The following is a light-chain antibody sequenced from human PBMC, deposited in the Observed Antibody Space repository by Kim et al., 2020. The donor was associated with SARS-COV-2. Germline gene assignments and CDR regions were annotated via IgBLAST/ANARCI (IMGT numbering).Light chain of an antibody. CDR3: KQSYTTPLT. J-gene: IGKJ4*01. Sequence: DIQMTQSPSSLSASVGDRVTITCRASQYIDTYLNWYLQTPGRAPKLLIFATSTLQSGVPSRFSGSRSGTDFTLTIGSLQPEDFATYYCKQSYTTPLTFGGGTKVDIK. CDR1: QYIDTY. CDR2: ATS. V-gene: IGKV1-39*01.